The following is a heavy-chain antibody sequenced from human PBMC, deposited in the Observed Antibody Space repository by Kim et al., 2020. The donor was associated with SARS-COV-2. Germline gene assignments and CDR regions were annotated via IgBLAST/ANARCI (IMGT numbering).Heavy chain of an antibody. CDR1: GGSISSYY. CDR2: IYYSGST. J-gene: IGHJ6*02. Sequence: SETLSLTCTVSGGSISSYYWSWIRQPPGKGLEWIGYIYYSGSTNYNPSLKSRVTISVDTSKNQFSLKLSSVTAADTAVYYCARGATIPDYYYYYGMDVWGQGTTVTVSS. CDR3: ARGATIPDYYYYYGMDV. D-gene: IGHD3-9*01. V-gene: IGHV4-59*13.